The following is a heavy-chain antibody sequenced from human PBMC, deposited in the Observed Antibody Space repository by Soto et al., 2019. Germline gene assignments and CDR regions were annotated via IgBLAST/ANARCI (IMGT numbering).Heavy chain of an antibody. V-gene: IGHV3-30*18. CDR2: ISYDGSNK. CDR3: AKGDWFDP. Sequence: QVQLVESGGGVVQPGRSLRLSCAASGFTFSNYGIHWVRQAPGKGLEWVAVISYDGSNKYYADSVKGRFTISRDNSKNTLYLQMNSLRAEDTAVYDGAKGDWFDPWGQGTLFTVSS. CDR1: GFTFSNYG. J-gene: IGHJ5*02.